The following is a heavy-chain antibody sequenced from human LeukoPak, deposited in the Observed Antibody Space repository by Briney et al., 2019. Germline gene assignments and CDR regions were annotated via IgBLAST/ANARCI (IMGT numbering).Heavy chain of an antibody. V-gene: IGHV3-33*01. Sequence: SGGSLRLSCAASGFTFSSYGMHWVRQAPGKGLEWVAVIWYDGSNKYYADSVKGRFTISRDNSKNTLYLQMNSLRAEDTAVYYCARDQHTIFGVVILYYYGMDVWGQGTTVTVSS. CDR3: ARDQHTIFGVVILYYYGMDV. J-gene: IGHJ6*02. CDR2: IWYDGSNK. D-gene: IGHD3-3*01. CDR1: GFTFSSYG.